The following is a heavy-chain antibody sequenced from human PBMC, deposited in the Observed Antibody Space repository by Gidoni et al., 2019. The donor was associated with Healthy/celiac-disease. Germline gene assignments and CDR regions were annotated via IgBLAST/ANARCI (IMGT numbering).Heavy chain of an antibody. Sequence: EVQLVESGGGLVKPGGSRRLACAASGFTFSSYSMTWVRQDPGKGLEWVSSISSISSYIYYADSVKGRFTISRDNAKNSLYLQMNSLRAEDTAVYYCARVHPIAPRGMDVWGQGTTVTVSS. CDR3: ARVHPIAPRGMDV. J-gene: IGHJ6*02. CDR1: GFTFSSYS. V-gene: IGHV3-21*01. CDR2: ISSISSYI. D-gene: IGHD6-13*01.